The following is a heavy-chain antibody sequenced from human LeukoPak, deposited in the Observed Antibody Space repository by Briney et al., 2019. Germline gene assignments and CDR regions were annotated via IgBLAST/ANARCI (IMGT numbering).Heavy chain of an antibody. J-gene: IGHJ3*02. CDR1: GFTFSDYY. CDR3: AREGLGDSSGYYDPPDAFDI. Sequence: PGGSLRLSCAASGFTFSDYYMSWIRQAPGKGLEWVSYISSSGSTIYYADSVKGRFTISRDNAKNSLYLQMNSLRAEDTAVYYCAREGLGDSSGYYDPPDAFDIWGQGTMVTVSS. V-gene: IGHV3-11*01. D-gene: IGHD3-22*01. CDR2: ISSSGSTI.